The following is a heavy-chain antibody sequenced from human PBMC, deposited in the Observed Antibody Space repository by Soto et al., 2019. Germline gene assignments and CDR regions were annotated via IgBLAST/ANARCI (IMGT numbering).Heavy chain of an antibody. V-gene: IGHV3-23*01. D-gene: IGHD2-2*01. CDR3: AKGRYCSSTSCYVLGWFGH. J-gene: IGHJ5*02. CDR1: AFTFSTYA. Sequence: VQLLESGGGLVQPGGSLRLSCAASAFTFSTYAMSWVRQAPGKGLEWVSSISGSGGSTYYADSVKGRFTIARDNSKNTLYLQMNSLRAEDTAVYYCAKGRYCSSTSCYVLGWFGHWGQGTLVTVSS. CDR2: ISGSGGST.